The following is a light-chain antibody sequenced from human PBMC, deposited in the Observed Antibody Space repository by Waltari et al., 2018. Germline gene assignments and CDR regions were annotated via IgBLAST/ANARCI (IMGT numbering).Light chain of an antibody. V-gene: IGKV3-11*01. Sequence: EIVLTQSPATLSLSPGERATRSCRASQSVSRYFAWYQQKPGQAPRLLIYDASNRATRIPARFSGSGSGTDFTLTISSLEPEDFAVYYCQQRSNWPITFGQGTRLEIK. CDR2: DAS. J-gene: IGKJ5*01. CDR3: QQRSNWPIT. CDR1: QSVSRY.